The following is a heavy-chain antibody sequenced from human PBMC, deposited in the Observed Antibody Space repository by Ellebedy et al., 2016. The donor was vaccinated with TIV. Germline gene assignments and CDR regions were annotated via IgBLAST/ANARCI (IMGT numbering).Heavy chain of an antibody. CDR2: INPNSGGT. Sequence: AASVKVSCKASGYTFAGYYMHWVRQAPGQGLEWMGWINPNSGGTNYAQKFQGRVTMTRDTSISTAYMELSRLRSDDTAVYYCARSQGLLWFGENRDAFDIWGQGTMVTVSS. J-gene: IGHJ3*02. CDR1: GYTFAGYY. D-gene: IGHD3-10*01. CDR3: ARSQGLLWFGENRDAFDI. V-gene: IGHV1-2*02.